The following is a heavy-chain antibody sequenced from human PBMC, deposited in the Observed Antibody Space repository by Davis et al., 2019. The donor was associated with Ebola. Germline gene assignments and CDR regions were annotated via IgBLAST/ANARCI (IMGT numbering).Heavy chain of an antibody. CDR2: ISYDGSNK. CDR1: GFTFSTYW. CDR3: ARAEGYCRSTSCYGYYYYGMDV. D-gene: IGHD2-2*01. Sequence: GESLKISCAASGFTFSTYWMYWVRQAPGKGLEWVAVISYDGSNKYYADSVKGRFTISRDNSKNTLYLQMNSLRAEDTAVYYCARAEGYCRSTSCYGYYYYGMDVWGQGTTVTVAS. V-gene: IGHV3-30-3*01. J-gene: IGHJ6*02.